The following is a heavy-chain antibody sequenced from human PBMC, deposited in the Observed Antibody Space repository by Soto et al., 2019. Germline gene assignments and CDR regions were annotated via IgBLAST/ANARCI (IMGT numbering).Heavy chain of an antibody. V-gene: IGHV3-13*01. J-gene: IGHJ4*02. CDR1: GFTFSSYD. Sequence: GGSLRLSCAASGFTFSSYDMHWVRQATGKGLEWVSAIGTAGDTYYPGSVKGRFTISRENAKNPLYLQMNSLRAGDTAVYYCAVGSSSHHNFDYWGQGTLVTVSS. CDR3: AVGSSSHHNFDY. D-gene: IGHD6-6*01. CDR2: IGTAGDT.